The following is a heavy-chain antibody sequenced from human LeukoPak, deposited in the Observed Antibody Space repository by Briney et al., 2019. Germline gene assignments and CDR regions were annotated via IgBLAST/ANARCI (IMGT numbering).Heavy chain of an antibody. CDR2: INPNSGGT. J-gene: IGHJ4*02. Sequence: ASVKVSCKASGYTFTGYYMHWVRQAPGQGLEWMGWINPNSGGTNYAQKLQGRVTMTTDTSTSTAYMELRSLRSDDTAVYYCARGMDYYDSSGYYWGYYFDYWGQGTLVTVSS. CDR1: GYTFTGYY. CDR3: ARGMDYYDSSGYYWGYYFDY. D-gene: IGHD3-22*01. V-gene: IGHV1-2*02.